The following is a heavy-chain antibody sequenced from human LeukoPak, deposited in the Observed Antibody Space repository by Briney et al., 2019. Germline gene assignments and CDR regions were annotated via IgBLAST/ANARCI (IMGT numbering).Heavy chain of an antibody. D-gene: IGHD3-10*01. Sequence: AGGSLRLSCAASGFTFSTYYMNWVRQAPGKGLEWVSSISSSSIYIYYADSVKGRFTISRDNAKNSLYLQMNSLRAEDTAVYYCAVVRGVIWSVFMDVWGKGTTVTISS. V-gene: IGHV3-21*01. CDR1: GFTFSTYY. J-gene: IGHJ6*03. CDR2: ISSSSIYI. CDR3: AVVRGVIWSVFMDV.